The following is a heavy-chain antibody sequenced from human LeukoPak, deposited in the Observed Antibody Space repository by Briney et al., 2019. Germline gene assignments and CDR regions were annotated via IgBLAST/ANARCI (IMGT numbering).Heavy chain of an antibody. J-gene: IGHJ6*03. D-gene: IGHD6-13*01. CDR2: INPNSGGT. Sequence: GASVKVSCKASGYTFTGYYMHWVRQAPGQGLEWMGWINPNSGGTNYAQKFQGRVTMTRDESISTAYMELSRLRSDDTAVYYCARDLGESSSWYHADYYYYMDVWGKGTTVTVSS. CDR1: GYTFTGYY. CDR3: ARDLGESSSWYHADYYYYMDV. V-gene: IGHV1-2*02.